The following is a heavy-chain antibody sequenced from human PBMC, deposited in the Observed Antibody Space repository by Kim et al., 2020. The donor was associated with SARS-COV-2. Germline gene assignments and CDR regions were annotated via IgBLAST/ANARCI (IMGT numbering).Heavy chain of an antibody. J-gene: IGHJ5*02. Sequence: IYYADSVKGRFTLSRDNAKNSLYLQMNSLRAEDTAVYYCARDRGTWGWFDPWGQGTLVTVSS. CDR2: I. V-gene: IGHV3-11*01. CDR3: ARDRGTWGWFDP. D-gene: IGHD3-16*01.